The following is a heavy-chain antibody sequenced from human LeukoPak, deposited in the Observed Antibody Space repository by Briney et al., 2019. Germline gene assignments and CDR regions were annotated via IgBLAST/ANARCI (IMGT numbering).Heavy chain of an antibody. CDR1: GGSISEDY. D-gene: IGHD3-22*01. Sequence: SETLSLTCTVSGGSISEDYWSWIRQPPGMGLEWIGYVSHSGFNKSNGDVTNYNPSLKSRVTISADTSKNQFSLKLTSVTAADTAVYYCARHSRHPFYNDRNGYYRGHLDYWGQGTVVTVSS. CDR2: VSHSGFNKSNGDVT. V-gene: IGHV4-59*08. J-gene: IGHJ4*02. CDR3: ARHSRHPFYNDRNGYYRGHLDY.